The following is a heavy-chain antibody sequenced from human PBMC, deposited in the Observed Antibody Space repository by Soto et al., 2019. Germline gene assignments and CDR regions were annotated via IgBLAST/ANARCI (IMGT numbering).Heavy chain of an antibody. D-gene: IGHD1-26*01. CDR1: GFTFSSYW. Sequence: GGSLRLSCAASGFTFSSYWMSWVRQAPGKGLEWVANIKQDGSEKYYVDSVKGRFTISRDNAKNSLYLQMNSLRAEDTAVYYCARVRSILGAIHFDYRGQGTLVTVSS. CDR3: ARVRSILGAIHFDY. J-gene: IGHJ4*02. CDR2: IKQDGSEK. V-gene: IGHV3-7*01.